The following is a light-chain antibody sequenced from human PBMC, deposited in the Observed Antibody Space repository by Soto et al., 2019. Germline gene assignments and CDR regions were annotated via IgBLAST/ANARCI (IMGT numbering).Light chain of an antibody. V-gene: IGKV3-20*01. CDR2: GAS. J-gene: IGKJ4*01. CDR1: QSVSSY. CDR3: QQYGSPPGT. Sequence: EIVLTQSPGTLSLSPGERATLSCRASQSVSSYLAWYQQKPGQAPRLLISGASSRATGIPDRFSGSGSGTDFTLTISRLEPEDFAVYYCQQYGSPPGTFGGGTKVEIK.